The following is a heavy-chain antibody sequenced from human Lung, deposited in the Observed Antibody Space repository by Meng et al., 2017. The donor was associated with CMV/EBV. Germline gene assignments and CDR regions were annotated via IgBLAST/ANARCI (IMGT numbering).Heavy chain of an antibody. V-gene: IGHV3-11*04. CDR3: ARVKSSDFWSGYLDY. CDR1: GFTFSDYL. J-gene: IGHJ4*02. D-gene: IGHD3-3*01. CDR2: ISTGGGTI. Sequence: GGSLRLSCAASGFTFSDYLMSWIRQAPGKGLEWISYISTGGGTIYFADSVKGRFTFSRDNAKNSVYLQINSLRAEDTAVYYCARVKSSDFWSGYLDYWGQGSXVTVYS.